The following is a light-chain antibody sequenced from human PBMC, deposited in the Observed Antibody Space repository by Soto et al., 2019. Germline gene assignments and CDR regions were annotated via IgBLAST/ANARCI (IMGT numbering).Light chain of an antibody. CDR3: LSYTATSTQL. CDR2: DVA. J-gene: IGLJ2*01. Sequence: QSALTQPASVSGSPGQSVTISCTGSSNDVSYYDYVSWYQQFPGQAPKHIIYDVANRPPGVSNRFSGSKSGDTASLTISGLQPEDEADYYCLSYTATSTQLFGGGTKLTVL. V-gene: IGLV2-14*03. CDR1: SNDVSYYDY.